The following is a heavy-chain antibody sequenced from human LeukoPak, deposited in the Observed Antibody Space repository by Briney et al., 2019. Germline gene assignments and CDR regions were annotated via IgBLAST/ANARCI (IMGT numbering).Heavy chain of an antibody. CDR2: IYYCGTT. J-gene: IGHJ4*02. D-gene: IGHD1-7*01. CDR1: GGSMDLYY. CDR3: ARLARFEELSPRHYFDN. Sequence: SETLSLTCTISGGSMDLYYWSWIRLPPGQGLEWIGYIYYCGTTNYFPSLKNRVSISIDTSKNQFSLKLYSVTAADTAVYFCARLARFEELSPRHYFDNWGQGTLVTVSS. V-gene: IGHV4-59*08.